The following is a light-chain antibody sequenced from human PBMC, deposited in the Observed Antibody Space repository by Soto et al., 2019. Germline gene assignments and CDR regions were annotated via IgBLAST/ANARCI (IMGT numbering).Light chain of an antibody. CDR3: QQRYTCPWT. V-gene: IGKV3-11*01. CDR1: QSLIKY. CDR2: EGS. Sequence: EIVLTQSPATLSLSPRERATLSCTASQSLIKYLAWYQQKPGQAPRLLIYEGSERASGVPARFSGGGSGTEFTLIITSLEPEDLGVYYCQQRYTCPWTFGQGTKVEMK. J-gene: IGKJ1*01.